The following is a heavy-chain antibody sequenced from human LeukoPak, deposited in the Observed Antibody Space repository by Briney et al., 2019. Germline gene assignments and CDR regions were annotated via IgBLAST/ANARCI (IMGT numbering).Heavy chain of an antibody. Sequence: SETLSLSCTVSGGSISSSSYYWGWIRQPPGKGLEWIGSIYYSGSSYYNPSLKSRVTISVDTSKNQFSLKLSSVTAADTAVYYCARAETQYYYDSSGYYVWVDPWGQGTLVTVSS. V-gene: IGHV4-39*07. CDR1: GGSISSSSYY. CDR2: IYYSGSS. J-gene: IGHJ5*02. CDR3: ARAETQYYYDSSGYYVWVDP. D-gene: IGHD3-22*01.